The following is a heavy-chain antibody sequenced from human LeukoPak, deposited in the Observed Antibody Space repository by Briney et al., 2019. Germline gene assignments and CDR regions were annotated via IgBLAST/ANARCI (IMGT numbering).Heavy chain of an antibody. D-gene: IGHD3-10*01. Sequence: GGSLRLSCAASGFTFRNYWMHWVRQAPGKGLVWVSRINIDGSTRYTDSVEGRFTISRDNAKNTLYLQMNSLRAEDTAVYYCARAGGSGWFDPWGQGTLVTVSS. CDR3: ARAGGSGWFDP. CDR1: GFTFRNYW. J-gene: IGHJ5*02. V-gene: IGHV3-74*01. CDR2: INIDGST.